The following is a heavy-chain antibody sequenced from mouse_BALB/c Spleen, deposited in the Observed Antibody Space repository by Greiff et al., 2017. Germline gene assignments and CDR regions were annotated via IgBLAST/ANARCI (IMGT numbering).Heavy chain of an antibody. V-gene: IGHV3-2*02. CDR2: ISYSGST. CDR1: GYSITSDYA. D-gene: IGHD1-1*01. CDR3: ARSPDYGSSYDWFAY. Sequence: EVQLQQSGPGLVKPSQSLSLTCTVTGYSITSDYAWNWIRQFPGNKLEWMGYISYSGSTSYNPSLKSRISITRDTSKNQFFLQLNSVTTEDTATYYCARSPDYGSSYDWFAYWGQGTLVTVAA. J-gene: IGHJ3*01.